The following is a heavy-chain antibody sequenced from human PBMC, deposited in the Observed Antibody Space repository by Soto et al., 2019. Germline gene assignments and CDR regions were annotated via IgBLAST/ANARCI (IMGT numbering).Heavy chain of an antibody. CDR2: IIPIFGTA. Sequence: SVKVSCKASGGTFSSYAISWVRQAPGQGLEWMGGIIPIFGTANYAQKFQGRVTITADESTSTAYMELSSPRSEDTAVYYCARDPGYSGYDSHYWGQGNLVTVSS. CDR3: ARDPGYSGYDSHY. V-gene: IGHV1-69*13. J-gene: IGHJ4*02. CDR1: GGTFSSYA. D-gene: IGHD5-12*01.